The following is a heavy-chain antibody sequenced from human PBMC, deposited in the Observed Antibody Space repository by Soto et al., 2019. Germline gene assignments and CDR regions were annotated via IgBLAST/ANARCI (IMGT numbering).Heavy chain of an antibody. CDR1: GFTVSSNY. J-gene: IGHJ6*02. CDR3: ARATHPANGMDV. Sequence: GGSLRLSCVASGFTVSSNYMSWVRQAPGKGLEWVSIFYSGGSTYYADSVKGRFSVSRDNSKNTLYLQMNSLRVEDSAVFYCARATHPANGMDVWGQGTTVTVSS. V-gene: IGHV3-53*01. CDR2: FYSGGST. D-gene: IGHD2-15*01.